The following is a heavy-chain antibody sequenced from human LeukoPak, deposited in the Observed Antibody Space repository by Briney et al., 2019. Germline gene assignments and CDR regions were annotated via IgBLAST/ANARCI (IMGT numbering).Heavy chain of an antibody. D-gene: IGHD1-1*01. V-gene: IGHV4-34*01. CDR2: INHSGST. CDR3: ARGYPNERYNWFDP. Sequence: PSETLSLTCAVYGGSFSGYYWSWIRQPPGKGLEWIREINHSGSTNYNLSLKSRVTISVDTSKNQFSLKLSSVTAADTAVYYCARGYPNERYNWFDPWGQGILVTVSS. J-gene: IGHJ5*02. CDR1: GGSFSGYY.